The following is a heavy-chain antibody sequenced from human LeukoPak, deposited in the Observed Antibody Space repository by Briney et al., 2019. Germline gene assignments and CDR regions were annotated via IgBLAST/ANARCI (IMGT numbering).Heavy chain of an antibody. CDR1: GFTFSTYW. V-gene: IGHV3-21*01. J-gene: IGHJ3*02. Sequence: GGSLRLSCAASGFTFSTYWMHWVRQAPGKGLEWVSSISTSSIYIYYADSVKGRFTISRDNAKNSLYLQMNSLRAEDTAVYYCARGQDTVVTSRDAFDIWGQGTMVTVSS. CDR3: ARGQDTVVTSRDAFDI. CDR2: ISTSSIYI. D-gene: IGHD4-23*01.